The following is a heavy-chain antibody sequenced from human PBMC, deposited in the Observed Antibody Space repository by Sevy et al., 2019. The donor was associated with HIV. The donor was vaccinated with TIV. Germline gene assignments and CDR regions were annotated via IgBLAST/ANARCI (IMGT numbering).Heavy chain of an antibody. V-gene: IGHV1-69*13. D-gene: IGHD4-4*01. Sequence: SVKVSCKASGGTFSNYALSWVRQAPGQGLEWMGGIIPIFGTTNLAQTFQGRVTITADESRSTAYMELSSLKPADTAVYYCARTPLLSIPGTTDVYFDIWGQGTLVTVSS. CDR1: GGTFSNYA. CDR3: ARTPLLSIPGTTDVYFDI. CDR2: IIPIFGTT. J-gene: IGHJ4*02.